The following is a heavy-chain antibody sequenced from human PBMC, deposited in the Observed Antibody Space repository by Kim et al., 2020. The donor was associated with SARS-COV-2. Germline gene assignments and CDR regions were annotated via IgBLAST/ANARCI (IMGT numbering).Heavy chain of an antibody. J-gene: IGHJ4*02. Sequence: SETLSLTCAVYGGSFSGYYWSWIRQPPGKGLEWIGEINHSGSTNYNPSLKSRVTISVDTSKNQFSLKLSSVTAADTAVYYCARGHSSGWCRGLNFDYWGQGTLVTVSS. V-gene: IGHV4-34*01. D-gene: IGHD6-19*01. CDR1: GGSFSGYY. CDR3: ARGHSSGWCRGLNFDY. CDR2: INHSGST.